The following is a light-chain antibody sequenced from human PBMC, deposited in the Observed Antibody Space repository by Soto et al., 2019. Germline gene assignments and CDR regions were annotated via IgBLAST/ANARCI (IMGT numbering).Light chain of an antibody. Sequence: EIVLTQSPATLSSSPGERATLFCRASQTISNYLAWYQQKPGQAPRLLIYDASNRAAGIPARFSGSGSGTDFILTISSLEPEDLAVYYCQQRTNWPLTFGGGTKVEIK. CDR3: QQRTNWPLT. CDR2: DAS. J-gene: IGKJ4*01. V-gene: IGKV3-11*01. CDR1: QTISNY.